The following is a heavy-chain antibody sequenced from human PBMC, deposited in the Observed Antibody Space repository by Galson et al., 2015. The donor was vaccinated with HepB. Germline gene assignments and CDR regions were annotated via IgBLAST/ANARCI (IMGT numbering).Heavy chain of an antibody. V-gene: IGHV1-46*01. D-gene: IGHD6-13*01. CDR3: ARGYIAAAEAYYYMDV. CDR2: INPSGGST. CDR1: GYTFTSYY. Sequence: SVKVSCKASGYTFTSYYMHWVRQAPGQGLEWMGIINPSGGSTSYAQKFQGRVTMTRDTSTSTVYMELSSLRSEDTAVYYCARGYIAAAEAYYYMDVWGKGTTVTVSS. J-gene: IGHJ6*03.